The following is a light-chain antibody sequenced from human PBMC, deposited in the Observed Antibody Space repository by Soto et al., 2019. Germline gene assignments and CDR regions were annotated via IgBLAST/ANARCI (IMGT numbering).Light chain of an antibody. J-gene: IGLJ1*01. CDR3: SSYAGSNNFV. V-gene: IGLV2-8*01. CDR1: SSDVGGYNY. CDR2: EVS. Sequence: QSVLTRPPSASGSPGQSVTISCTGTSSDVGGYNYVSWYQQHPGKAPKLMIYEVSKRPSGVPDRFSGSKSGNTASLTVSGLQAEDEAEYYCSSYAGSNNFVFGTGTKVTVL.